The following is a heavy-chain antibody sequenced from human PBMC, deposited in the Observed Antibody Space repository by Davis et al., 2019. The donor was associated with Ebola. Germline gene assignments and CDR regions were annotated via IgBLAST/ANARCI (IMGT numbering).Heavy chain of an antibody. CDR1: GGSVSSGSYY. J-gene: IGHJ3*02. CDR3: ARQSGAFDI. D-gene: IGHD1-26*01. Sequence: GSLRPSCTVSGGSVSSGSYYWSWIRQPPGKGLAWIGYIYYSGSTNYNPSLKSRVTISVETSKNQFSLKLSSVTAADTAVYYCARQSGAFDIWGQGTMVTVSS. V-gene: IGHV4-61*01. CDR2: IYYSGST.